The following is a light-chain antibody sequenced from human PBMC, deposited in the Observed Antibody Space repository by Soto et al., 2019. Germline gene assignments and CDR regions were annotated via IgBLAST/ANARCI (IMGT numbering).Light chain of an antibody. J-gene: IGKJ1*01. Sequence: DVQMTQSPSTLSASVGDRVTITCRASQSINNWLVWYQQKPGKAPKLFIFKASTLEIGVPSRFSGSGSGTEFTLSITSQQPDDFASDYCQQYEGFPRTFGQGTKVEIK. CDR2: KAS. CDR3: QQYEGFPRT. V-gene: IGKV1-5*03. CDR1: QSINNW.